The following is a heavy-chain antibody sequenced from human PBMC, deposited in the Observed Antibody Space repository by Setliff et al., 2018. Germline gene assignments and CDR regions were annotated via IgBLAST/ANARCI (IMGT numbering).Heavy chain of an antibody. V-gene: IGHV3-30*02. Sequence: SCKASGFTFSSCGMHWVRQAPGKGLEWVAFIRYDGSNKYYADSVKGRFTISRDNSKNTLYLQMNSLRAEDTAVYYCAKEDSYYYGSGSYYNDRYYYYGMDVWGQGTTGTVSS. CDR2: IRYDGSNK. CDR1: GFTFSSCG. J-gene: IGHJ6*02. D-gene: IGHD3-10*01. CDR3: AKEDSYYYGSGSYYNDRYYYYGMDV.